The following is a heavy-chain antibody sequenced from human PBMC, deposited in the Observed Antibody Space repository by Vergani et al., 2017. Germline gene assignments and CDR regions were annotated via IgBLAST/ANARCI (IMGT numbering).Heavy chain of an antibody. Sequence: EVQLVESGGGLVQPGRSLRLSCTASGFTFGDYAMSWFRQAPGKGLEWVGFIRSKAYGGTTEYAASVKGRFTIPRDDAKSIAYLQMNSLKTEDTAVYYCTRERDIVVVVAAGSSSDYFDYWGQGTLVTVSS. CDR3: TRERDIVVVVAAGSSSDYFDY. V-gene: IGHV3-49*03. CDR2: IRSKAYGGTT. D-gene: IGHD2-15*01. J-gene: IGHJ4*02. CDR1: GFTFGDYA.